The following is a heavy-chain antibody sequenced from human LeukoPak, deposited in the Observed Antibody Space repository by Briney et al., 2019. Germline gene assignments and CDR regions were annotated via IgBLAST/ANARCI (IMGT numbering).Heavy chain of an antibody. CDR1: GASIRSGDYY. CDR3: ARDCSGGSCYGAFDI. J-gene: IGHJ3*02. CDR2: IYDSGST. V-gene: IGHV4-30-4*01. Sequence: PSQTLSLTCTVSGASIRSGDYYWSWLRQPPGKGLEWIGYIYDSGSTYYNPSLKSRITISVDTSENRFSLKLSSVTATDTAVYYCARDCSGGSCYGAFDIWGQGTMVTVSS. D-gene: IGHD2-15*01.